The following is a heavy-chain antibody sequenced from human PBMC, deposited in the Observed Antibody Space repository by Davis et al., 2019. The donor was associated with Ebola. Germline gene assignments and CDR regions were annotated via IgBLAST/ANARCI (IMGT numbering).Heavy chain of an antibody. CDR1: GFNFYDYW. CDR3: ARLYKTDESRYRHFDY. Sequence: PGGSLRLSCIASGFNFYDYWMSWVRQPPGGGLQCVANIKQDGSEKDYVDSVKGRFTVSRDNAKNSLYLEMNSLRAEDAAVYYCARLYKTDESRYRHFDYWGQGILVTVSS. V-gene: IGHV3-7*03. D-gene: IGHD3-16*02. CDR2: IKQDGSEK. J-gene: IGHJ4*02.